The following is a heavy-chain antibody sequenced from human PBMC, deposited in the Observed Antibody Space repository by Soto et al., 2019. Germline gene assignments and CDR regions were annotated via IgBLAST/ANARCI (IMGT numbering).Heavy chain of an antibody. CDR2: IYYSGST. CDR3: ARHPGIAAALNWFDP. CDR1: GGSISSYY. V-gene: IGHV4-59*08. D-gene: IGHD6-13*01. J-gene: IGHJ5*02. Sequence: PSETLSLTCTVSGGSISSYYWSWIRQPPGKGLEWIGYIYYSGSTNYNPSLKSRVTISVDTSKNQFSLKLSSVTAADTAVYYCARHPGIAAALNWFDPWGQGTLVTSPQ.